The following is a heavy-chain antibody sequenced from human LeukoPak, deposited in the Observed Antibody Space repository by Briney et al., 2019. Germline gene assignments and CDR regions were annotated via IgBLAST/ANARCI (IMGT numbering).Heavy chain of an antibody. J-gene: IGHJ4*02. V-gene: IGHV1-69*04. CDR3: AQWLSTVRAFDY. CDR2: IIPILGIA. Sequence: SVKVSCKASGGTFSSYAISWVRQAPGQGLEWMGRIIPILGIANYAQKFQGRVTITADKSTSTAYMELSSLRSEDTAVYYCAQWLSTVRAFDYWGQGTLVTASS. D-gene: IGHD3-22*01. CDR1: GGTFSSYA.